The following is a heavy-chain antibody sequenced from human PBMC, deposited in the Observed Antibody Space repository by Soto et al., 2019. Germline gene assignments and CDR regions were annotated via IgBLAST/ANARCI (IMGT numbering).Heavy chain of an antibody. CDR1: GYSFTSYW. V-gene: IGHV5-10-1*01. D-gene: IGHD6-6*01. CDR3: SKFKYSTSVRHLQH. CDR2: IDPSDSYT. J-gene: IGHJ1*01. Sequence: PGESLKISCKGSGYSFTSYWISWVRQMPGKGLEWMGRIDPSDSYTNYSPSFQGHVTISADKSISTAYLQWSSLKASDTAMYYCSKFKYSTSVRHLQHWGQGTPVTVSS.